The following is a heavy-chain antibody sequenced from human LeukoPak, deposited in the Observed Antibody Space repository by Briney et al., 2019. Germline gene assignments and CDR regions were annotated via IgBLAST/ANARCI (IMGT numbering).Heavy chain of an antibody. CDR2: ISSSSSTI. CDR3: ARESVWGSYRPTDY. Sequence: PGGSLRLSCAASGFTFSSYSMNWVRQAPGKGLEWVSCISSSSSTIYYADSVKGRFTISRDNAKNSLYLQMNSLRAEDTAVYYCARESVWGSYRPTDYWGQGTLVTVSS. D-gene: IGHD3-16*02. CDR1: GFTFSSYS. J-gene: IGHJ4*02. V-gene: IGHV3-48*01.